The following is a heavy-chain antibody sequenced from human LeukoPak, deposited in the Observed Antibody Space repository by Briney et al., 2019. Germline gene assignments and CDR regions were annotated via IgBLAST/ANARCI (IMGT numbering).Heavy chain of an antibody. D-gene: IGHD5-18*01. J-gene: IGHJ4*02. CDR3: ARGVDTAMVTGEDY. V-gene: IGHV1-8*01. CDR2: MNPNSGNT. CDR1: GYTFTSYD. Sequence: GASVRVSCKASGYTFTSYDINWVRQATGQGLEWMGWMNPNSGNTGYAQKFQGRVTMTRNTSISTAYMELGSLRSEDTAVYYCARGVDTAMVTGEDYWGQGTLVTVSS.